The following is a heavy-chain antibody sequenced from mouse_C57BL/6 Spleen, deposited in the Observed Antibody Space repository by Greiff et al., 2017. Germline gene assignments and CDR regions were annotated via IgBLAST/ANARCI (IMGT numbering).Heavy chain of an antibody. CDR3: ARTGIYYDYDWYFDV. V-gene: IGHV3-6*01. D-gene: IGHD2-4*01. Sequence: ESGPGLVKPSQSLSLTCSVTGYSITSGYYWNWIRQFPGNKLEWMGYISYDGSNNYNPSLKNRISITRDTSKNQFFLKLNSVTTEDTATYYCARTGIYYDYDWYFDVWGTGTTVTVSS. CDR2: ISYDGSN. J-gene: IGHJ1*03. CDR1: GYSITSGYY.